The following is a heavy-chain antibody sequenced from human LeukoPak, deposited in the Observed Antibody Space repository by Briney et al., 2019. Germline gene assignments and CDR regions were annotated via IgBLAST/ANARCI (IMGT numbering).Heavy chain of an antibody. CDR3: ARDLGLYWYFDL. J-gene: IGHJ2*01. CDR2: IYSGGST. D-gene: IGHD7-27*01. Sequence: PGGSLRLSCAASGFTVSSYYMSWVRQVPGKGLEWLSVIYSGGSTYYADSVKGRFTISRDNSKNTLYLQMNSLRAEDTAVYYCARDLGLYWYFDLRGRGTLVTVSS. V-gene: IGHV3-66*01. CDR1: GFTVSSYY.